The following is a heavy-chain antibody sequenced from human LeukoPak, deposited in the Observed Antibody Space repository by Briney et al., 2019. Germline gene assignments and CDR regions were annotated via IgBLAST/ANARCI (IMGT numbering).Heavy chain of an antibody. CDR1: GGSINSHY. CDR2: IYYAGKN. V-gene: IGHV4-59*08. Sequence: SEALSLTCAVSGGSINSHYWGWIRQPPGKGLQWIGDIYYAGKNNYNPSLKSRVTISLDTSKDHLSLNLTSVLAADTAIYYCVRRDTGWNYFDYWGQGILVTVSS. CDR3: VRRDTGWNYFDY. D-gene: IGHD6-19*01. J-gene: IGHJ4*02.